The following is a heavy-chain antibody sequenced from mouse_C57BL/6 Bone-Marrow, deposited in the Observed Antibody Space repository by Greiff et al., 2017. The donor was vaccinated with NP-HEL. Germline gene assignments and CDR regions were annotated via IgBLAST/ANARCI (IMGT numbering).Heavy chain of an antibody. V-gene: IGHV5-6*01. D-gene: IGHD2-4*01. J-gene: IGHJ2*01. CDR3: ARWDYGSYYFDY. CDR2: ISSGGSYT. CDR1: GFTFSSYG. Sequence: EVQVVESGGDLVKPGGSLKLSCAASGFTFSSYGMSWVRQTPDKRLEWVATISSGGSYTYYPDSVKGRFTISRDNAKNTLYLQMSSLKSEDTAMYYCARWDYGSYYFDYWGQGTTLTVSS.